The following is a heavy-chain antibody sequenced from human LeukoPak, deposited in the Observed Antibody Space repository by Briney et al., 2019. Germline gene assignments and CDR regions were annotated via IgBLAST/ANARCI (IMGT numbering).Heavy chain of an antibody. J-gene: IGHJ4*02. CDR3: ARGTNYYGSA. CDR1: GFTFSDFD. V-gene: IGHV3-30-3*01. D-gene: IGHD3-10*01. Sequence: PGGSLRLSCAASGFTFSDFDMHCVRQAPGKGLEWVAVISYDGSNKYYADSVKGRFTISRDNSKNSLYVQMNSLRPEDTAVYYCARGTNYYGSAWGQGTLVTVSS. CDR2: ISYDGSNK.